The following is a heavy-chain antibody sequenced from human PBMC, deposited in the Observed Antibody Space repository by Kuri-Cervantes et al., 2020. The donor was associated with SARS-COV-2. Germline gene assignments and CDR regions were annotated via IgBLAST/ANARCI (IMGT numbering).Heavy chain of an antibody. CDR1: GFTFNAYS. D-gene: IGHD1-1*01. Sequence: GESLKISCSASGFTFNAYSMNWVRQAPGKGLEYVSAISSNGETTYYANSVKGRYIISRDNSQNTLFLQMSGLRAEDTAVYFCVTRGGSEAFDVWGQGTMVTVSS. CDR3: VTRGGSEAFDV. V-gene: IGHV3-64D*06. J-gene: IGHJ3*01. CDR2: ISSNGETT.